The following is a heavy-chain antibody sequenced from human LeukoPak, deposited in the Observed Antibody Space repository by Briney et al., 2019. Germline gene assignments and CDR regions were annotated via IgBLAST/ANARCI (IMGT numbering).Heavy chain of an antibody. CDR2: IKQDGSEK. Sequence: GGSLRLSCAASGFTFSSYRMSWVRQAPGKGLEWVANIKQDGSEKYYVDSVKGRFTISRDNAKNSLYLQMNSLRAEDTAVYYCARDYITMFSDYWGQGTLVTVSS. CDR3: ARDYITMFSDY. J-gene: IGHJ4*02. CDR1: GFTFSSYR. D-gene: IGHD3-10*02. V-gene: IGHV3-7*03.